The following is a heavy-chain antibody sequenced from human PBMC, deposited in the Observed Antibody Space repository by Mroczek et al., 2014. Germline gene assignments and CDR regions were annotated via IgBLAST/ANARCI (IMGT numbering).Heavy chain of an antibody. CDR2: INHSGST. J-gene: IGHJ4*02. V-gene: IGHV4-34*01. D-gene: IGHD3-10*01. CDR1: GGSFSGYY. CDR3: ARPRGPNYYGSGSYQPPLAY. Sequence: QVQLVESGAGLLKPSETLSLTCAVYGGSFSGYYWSWIRQPPGKGLEWIGEINHSGSTNYNPSLKSRVTISVDTSKNQFSLKLSSVTAADTAVYYCARPRGPNYYGSGSYQPPLAYWGQGTLVTVSS.